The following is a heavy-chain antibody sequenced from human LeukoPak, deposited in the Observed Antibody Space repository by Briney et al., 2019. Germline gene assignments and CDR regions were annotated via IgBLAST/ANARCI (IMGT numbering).Heavy chain of an antibody. D-gene: IGHD3-22*01. CDR1: GGSISSGDYY. V-gene: IGHV4-30-4*01. CDR3: ARPYYYDSRIDP. J-gene: IGHJ5*02. Sequence: KPSQTLSLTCTVSGGSISSGDYYWSWIRQPPGKGLEWIAYMYYSGSTYYNPSLKSRVTMSADTSKNQLFLKLSSVTAADTAVYYCARPYYYDSRIDPWGQGILVTVSS. CDR2: MYYSGST.